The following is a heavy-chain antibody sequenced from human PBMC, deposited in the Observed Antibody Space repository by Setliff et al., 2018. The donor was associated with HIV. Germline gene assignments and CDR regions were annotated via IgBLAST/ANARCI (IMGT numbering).Heavy chain of an antibody. Sequence: KTSETLSLTCTVSGPSINIHYWSWIRQSPGKGFDWIGYIYSTGSTNYNPSLQSRVTISMIASRNQFSLKVTSVTAADTAVYYCAKGAGFYGDYTFDHWGQGRQVTVSS. CDR1: GPSINIHY. V-gene: IGHV4-59*11. D-gene: IGHD4-17*01. CDR3: AKGAGFYGDYTFDH. CDR2: IYSTGST. J-gene: IGHJ4*02.